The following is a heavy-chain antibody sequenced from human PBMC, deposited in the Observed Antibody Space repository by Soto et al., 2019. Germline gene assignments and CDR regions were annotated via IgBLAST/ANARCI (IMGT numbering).Heavy chain of an antibody. CDR3: ARLATTPYFDY. CDR1: GGSISSSNW. CDR2: INHSGSS. V-gene: IGHV4-4*02. D-gene: IGHD5-12*01. J-gene: IGHJ4*02. Sequence: SETLSLTCAVSGGSISSSNWWSWIRQPPGTGLEWIGEINHSGSSNYNPSLKSRVTISVDTSKNQFSLKLTSVTAADTAVYYCARLATTPYFDYWGQGTLVTVSS.